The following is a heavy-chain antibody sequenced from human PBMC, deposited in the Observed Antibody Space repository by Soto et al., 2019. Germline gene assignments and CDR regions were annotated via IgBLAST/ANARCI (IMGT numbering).Heavy chain of an antibody. CDR1: GFTFSSYW. Sequence: GGSLRLSCAASGFTFSSYWMSWVRQAPGKGLEWVANIKQDGSEKYYVDSVKGRFTISRDNAKNSLYLQMNSLRAEDTAVYYCARDQKSDGTGYDYYYYGMDVWGQGTTVTVSS. CDR3: ARDQKSDGTGYDYYYYGMDV. D-gene: IGHD3-9*01. CDR2: IKQDGSEK. V-gene: IGHV3-7*01. J-gene: IGHJ6*02.